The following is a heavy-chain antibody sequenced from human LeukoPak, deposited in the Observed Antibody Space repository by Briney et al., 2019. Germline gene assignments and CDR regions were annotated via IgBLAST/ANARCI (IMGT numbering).Heavy chain of an antibody. Sequence: GGSLRLSCAASGFTFSSYAMSWVRQAPGKGLEWVSAISGSGSSTYYADSVKGRFTISRDNSKNTLYLQMNSLRAEDTAMYYCARGLGYCTSTTCLLPFDYWGQGTLVTVSS. CDR1: GFTFSSYA. D-gene: IGHD2-2*01. J-gene: IGHJ4*02. CDR2: ISGSGSST. CDR3: ARGLGYCTSTTCLLPFDY. V-gene: IGHV3-23*01.